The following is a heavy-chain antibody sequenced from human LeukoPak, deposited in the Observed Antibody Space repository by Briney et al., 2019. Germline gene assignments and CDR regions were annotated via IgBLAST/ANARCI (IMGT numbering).Heavy chain of an antibody. V-gene: IGHV3-74*01. CDR2: INSDGSST. D-gene: IGHD2-2*01. CDR3: ARGGRYCSSTSCYLDY. Sequence: WGSLRLSCAASGFTFSSYWMRWVRQAPGKGLVWVSRINSDGSSTSYADSVKGRFTISRDNAKNTLYLQMNSLRAEDTAVYYCARGGRYCSSTSCYLDYWGQGTLVTVSS. CDR1: GFTFSSYW. J-gene: IGHJ4*02.